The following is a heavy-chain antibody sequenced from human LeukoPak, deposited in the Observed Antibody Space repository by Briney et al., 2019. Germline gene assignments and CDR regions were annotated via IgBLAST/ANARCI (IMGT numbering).Heavy chain of an antibody. J-gene: IGHJ6*03. Sequence: SETLSLTCTVSGYSISSVYYWGWIRQPPGKGLEWIGSIYYSGSTYYNPSLKSRVTISVDTSKNQFSLKLSSVTAADTAVYYCARESIGSSGYYYYYMDVWGKGTTVTVSS. V-gene: IGHV4-38-2*02. CDR1: GYSISSVYY. D-gene: IGHD3-22*01. CDR2: IYYSGST. CDR3: ARESIGSSGYYYYYMDV.